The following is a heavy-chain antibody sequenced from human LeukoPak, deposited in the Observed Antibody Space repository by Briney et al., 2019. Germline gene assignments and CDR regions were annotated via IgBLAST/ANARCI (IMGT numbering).Heavy chain of an antibody. Sequence: PGGSLRLSCAASGFTFSSYAMHWVRQAPGKGLEYVSAISSNGGSTYYANSVKGRFTNSRDNSKNTLYLQMGSLRAEDMAVYYCASGYDFWSGYPSFDYWGQGTLVTVSS. CDR1: GFTFSSYA. J-gene: IGHJ4*02. V-gene: IGHV3-64*01. CDR3: ASGYDFWSGYPSFDY. CDR2: ISSNGGST. D-gene: IGHD3-3*01.